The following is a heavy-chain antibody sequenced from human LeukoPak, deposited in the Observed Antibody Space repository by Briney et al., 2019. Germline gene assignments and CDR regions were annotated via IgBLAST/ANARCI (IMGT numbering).Heavy chain of an antibody. CDR1: GFTFSSYS. J-gene: IGHJ5*02. CDR2: ISSSSSYI. V-gene: IGHV3-21*01. CDR3: ARVGARSSGWFDP. Sequence: GGSLRLSCAASGFTFSSYSMNWVRQAPGKGLEWVSSISSSSSYIYYADSVKGRFTISRDNAENSLYLQMNSLRAEDTAVYYCARVGARSSGWFDPWGQGTLVTVSS. D-gene: IGHD6-19*01.